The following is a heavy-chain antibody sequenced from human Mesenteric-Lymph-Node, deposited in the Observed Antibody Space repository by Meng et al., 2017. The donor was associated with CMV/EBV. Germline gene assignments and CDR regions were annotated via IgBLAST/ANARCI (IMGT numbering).Heavy chain of an antibody. J-gene: IGHJ4*02. CDR1: GYTFTGYY. CDR3: ARELKKYSSSWYQEFDY. CDR2: INPNSGGT. D-gene: IGHD6-13*01. V-gene: IGHV1-2*02. Sequence: ASVKVSCKASGYTFTGYYMHWVRQAPGQGLEWMGWINPNSGGTNYAQKFQGRVTMTRNTSISTAYMELSRLRSDDTAVYYCARELKKYSSSWYQEFDYWGQGTPVTVSS.